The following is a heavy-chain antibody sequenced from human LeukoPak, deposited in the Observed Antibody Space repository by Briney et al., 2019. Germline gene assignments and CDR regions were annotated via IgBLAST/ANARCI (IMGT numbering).Heavy chain of an antibody. D-gene: IGHD1-26*01. J-gene: IGHJ6*03. CDR3: ARDPYSGTYGNTYYYYMDV. CDR1: GFTFSSYA. Sequence: PGGSLRLSCAASGFTFSSYAMSWVRQAPGKGLEWVSATSGSGGSTYYADSVKGRFTISRDNSKNTLYLQMNSLRVEDTAVYYCARDPYSGTYGNTYYYYMDVWGKGTTVTISS. CDR2: TSGSGGST. V-gene: IGHV3-23*01.